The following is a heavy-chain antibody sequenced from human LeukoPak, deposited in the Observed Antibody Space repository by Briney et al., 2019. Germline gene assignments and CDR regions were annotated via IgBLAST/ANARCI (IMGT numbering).Heavy chain of an antibody. J-gene: IGHJ5*02. CDR2: ISDSGST. Sequence: SETLSLTCTVSGGSISSRSYYWGWIRQPPGKGLEWIGKISDSGSTYYSPSLRSRVTISIDMSKNQFSLKLSSVTATDTAVYYCARAGIAVAGVGNWFDPWGQGTLVTVSS. V-gene: IGHV4-39*01. CDR3: ARAGIAVAGVGNWFDP. CDR1: GGSISSRSYY. D-gene: IGHD6-19*01.